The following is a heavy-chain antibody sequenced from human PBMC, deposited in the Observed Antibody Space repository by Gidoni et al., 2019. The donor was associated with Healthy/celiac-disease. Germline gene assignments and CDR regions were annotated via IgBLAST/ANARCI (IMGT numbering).Heavy chain of an antibody. CDR3: AKPLFYGDLPNFDY. J-gene: IGHJ4*02. D-gene: IGHD4-17*01. CDR2: ISYDGSNK. Sequence: QVQLVESGGGAVQPGRSLRLSCPAPGFTFSSYGMHWVRQAPGKGLEWVAVISYDGSNKYYADSVKGRFTISRDNSKNTLYLQMNSLRAEYTAVYYCAKPLFYGDLPNFDYWGQGTLVTVSS. CDR1: GFTFSSYG. V-gene: IGHV3-30*18.